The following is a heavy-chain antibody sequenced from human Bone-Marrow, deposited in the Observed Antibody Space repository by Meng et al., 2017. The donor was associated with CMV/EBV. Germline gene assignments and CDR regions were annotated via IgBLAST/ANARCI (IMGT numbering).Heavy chain of an antibody. CDR3: ARDYGGNSQAYPVGAFDI. J-gene: IGHJ3*02. Sequence: ASVKVSCKASGYTFTSYYMHWVRQAPGQGLEWMGIINPSGGSTSYAQKFQGRVTMTRDTSTSTVYMELSSLRSEDTAVYYCARDYGGNSQAYPVGAFDIWAQGTMVTVSS. V-gene: IGHV1-46*01. CDR2: INPSGGST. CDR1: GYTFTSYY. D-gene: IGHD4-23*01.